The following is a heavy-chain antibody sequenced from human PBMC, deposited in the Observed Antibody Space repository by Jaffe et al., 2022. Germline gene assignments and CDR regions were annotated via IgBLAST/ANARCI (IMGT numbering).Heavy chain of an antibody. Sequence: QVQLQESGPGLVKPSGTLSLTCAVSGGSISSSNWWSWVRQPPGKGLEWIGEIYHSGSTNFNPSLKSRVTISVDKSKNQFSLKLSSVTAADTAVYYCAREGTAVADVYYSYYYMDVWGTGTTVTVSS. CDR1: GGSISSSNW. J-gene: IGHJ6*03. CDR2: IYHSGST. CDR3: AREGTAVADVYYSYYYMDV. V-gene: IGHV4-4*02. D-gene: IGHD6-19*01.